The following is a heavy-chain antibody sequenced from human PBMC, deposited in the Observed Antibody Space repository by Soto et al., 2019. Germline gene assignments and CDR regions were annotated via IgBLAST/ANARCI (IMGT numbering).Heavy chain of an antibody. CDR1: GFTFSDAW. V-gene: IGHV3-15*01. CDR3: TTDVYCISTSCQDFDY. J-gene: IGHJ4*02. CDR2: IKSKTDGGTT. Sequence: PGGSLRLSCAASGFTFSDAWMSWVRQAPGKGLEWVGRIKSKTDGGTTDYAAPVKGRFTISRDDSKNTLYLQMNSLKTEDTAVYYCTTDVYCISTSCQDFDYWGQGTLVTVS. D-gene: IGHD2-2*01.